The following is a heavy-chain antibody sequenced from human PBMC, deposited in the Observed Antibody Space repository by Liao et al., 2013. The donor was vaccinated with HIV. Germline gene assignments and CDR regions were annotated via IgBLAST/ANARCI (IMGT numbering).Heavy chain of an antibody. J-gene: IGHJ4*02. CDR2: INYAGST. D-gene: IGHD3-10*01. Sequence: QVQLQQWGAGLLKTSETLSLTCAVYGGSLAGYYWTWIRQPPGKGLEWIGEINYAGSTTYSPSLKSRVTMSVDSSRNQFSLQLDSVTAADTAVYYCAARMAWEDYYGTGSFDTDYWGQGTLVTVSS. CDR3: AARMAWEDYYGTGSFDTDY. V-gene: IGHV4-34*01. CDR1: GGSLAGYY.